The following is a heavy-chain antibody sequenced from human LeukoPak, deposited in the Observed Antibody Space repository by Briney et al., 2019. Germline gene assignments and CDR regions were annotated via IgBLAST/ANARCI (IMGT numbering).Heavy chain of an antibody. Sequence: GGSLRLSCAASGFTFSNYWMHWVRQAPGKGLVWVSRIKGDGSHTIYADSVKGRFTISRDNAKNSLYLQMNSLRDEDTAVYYCARDYYDSSGYSADYWGQGTLVTVSS. J-gene: IGHJ4*02. D-gene: IGHD3-22*01. V-gene: IGHV3-74*01. CDR2: IKGDGSHT. CDR1: GFTFSNYW. CDR3: ARDYYDSSGYSADY.